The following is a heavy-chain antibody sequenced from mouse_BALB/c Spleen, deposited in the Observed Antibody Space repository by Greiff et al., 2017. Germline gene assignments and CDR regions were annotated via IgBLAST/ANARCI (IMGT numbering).Heavy chain of an antibody. CDR2: ISYSGST. Sequence: EVQLQESGPGLVKPSQSLSLTCTVTGYSITSDYAWNWIRQFPGNKLEWMGYISYSGSTSYNPSLKSRISITRDTSKNQFFLQLNSVTTEDTATYYCAREEGYSLYAMDYWGQGTSVTVSS. J-gene: IGHJ4*01. V-gene: IGHV3-2*02. CDR1: GYSITSDYA. D-gene: IGHD2-12*01. CDR3: AREEGYSLYAMDY.